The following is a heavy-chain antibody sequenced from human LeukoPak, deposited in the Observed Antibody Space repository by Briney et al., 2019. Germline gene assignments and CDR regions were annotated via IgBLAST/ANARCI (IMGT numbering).Heavy chain of an antibody. CDR1: GFAFSNYA. CDR2: ISGSGSGT. CDR3: AKAPRAVGTPIFEY. Sequence: GSLRLSCAASGFAFSNYAMSWVRQAPGKGLEWVSGISGSGSGTYYSDSVRGRFTISRDNSKNTLYLQMNTLRAEDTAVYYCAKAPRAVGTPIFEYWGQGTLVTVSS. D-gene: IGHD6-13*01. J-gene: IGHJ4*02. V-gene: IGHV3-23*01.